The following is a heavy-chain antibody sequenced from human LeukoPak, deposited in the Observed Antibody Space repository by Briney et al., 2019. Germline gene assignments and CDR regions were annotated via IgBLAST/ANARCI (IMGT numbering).Heavy chain of an antibody. J-gene: IGHJ6*02. Sequence: GGSLRLSCAASGFSFNHYAMSWVRQAPGRGLEWVSGISGNGGRTYDADSVKGRFTISRDKSENTLYLQMNSLRAEDTAVYYCARDGADILTGNSYYYYGMDVWGQGTTVTVSS. CDR3: ARDGADILTGNSYYYYGMDV. CDR2: ISGNGGRT. D-gene: IGHD3-9*01. V-gene: IGHV3-23*01. CDR1: GFSFNHYA.